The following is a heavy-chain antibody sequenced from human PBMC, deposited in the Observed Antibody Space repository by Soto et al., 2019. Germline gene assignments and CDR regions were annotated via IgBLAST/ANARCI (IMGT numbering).Heavy chain of an antibody. CDR3: ARAGFTIFGVVIDAFDI. CDR1: GGSISSYY. Sequence: SETLSLTCTVSGGSISSYYWSWIRQPPGKELEWIGYIYYSGSTNYNPSLKSRVTISVDTSKNQFSLKLSSVTAADTAVYYCARAGFTIFGVVIDAFDIWGQGTMVTVSS. J-gene: IGHJ3*02. V-gene: IGHV4-59*01. CDR2: IYYSGST. D-gene: IGHD3-3*01.